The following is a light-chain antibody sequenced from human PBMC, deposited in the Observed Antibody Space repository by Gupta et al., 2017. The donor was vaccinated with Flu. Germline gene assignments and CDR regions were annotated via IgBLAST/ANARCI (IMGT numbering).Light chain of an antibody. J-gene: IGLJ3*02. CDR1: RLPRQY. Sequence: GQTARIPCSGVRLPRQYAHWYQQHAGQTPVLLVYEDRERQSGIPQRFSASSSGTPATLIISGVLAEDEADYSSQPTDSNGVYWVLGGGAKLT. CDR3: QPTDSNGVYWV. CDR2: EDR. V-gene: IGLV3-25*03.